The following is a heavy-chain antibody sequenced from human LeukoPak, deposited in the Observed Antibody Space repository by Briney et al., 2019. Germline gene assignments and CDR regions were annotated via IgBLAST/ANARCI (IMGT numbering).Heavy chain of an antibody. CDR2: IYTSGST. CDR3: ARGRWESYYFDY. V-gene: IGHV4-61*02. D-gene: IGHD1-26*01. CDR1: GGSISSSSYY. J-gene: IGHJ4*02. Sequence: PSETLSLTCTVSGGSISSSSYYWSWIRQPAGKGLEWIGRIYTSGSTNYNPSLKSRVTMSVDTSKNQFSLKLSSVTAADTAVYYCARGRWESYYFDYWGQGTLVTVSS.